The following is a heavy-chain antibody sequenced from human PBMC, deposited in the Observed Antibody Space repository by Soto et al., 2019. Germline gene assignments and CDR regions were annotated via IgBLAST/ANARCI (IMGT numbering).Heavy chain of an antibody. CDR2: IIPVFQTT. V-gene: IGHV1-69*01. D-gene: IGHD3-22*01. Sequence: QEQLVQSGAEVNKPGSSVEVSCNASAGLFRSYPISWVRQLPGQGLEWMGGIIPVFQTTYYTQRFQGRVTITVDESTRSPYMELSSLRSEDTAIYYRGRGGRGYTWFNAFWSQETLVTVAA. CDR3: GRGGRGYTWFNAF. J-gene: IGHJ4*02. CDR1: AGLFRSYP.